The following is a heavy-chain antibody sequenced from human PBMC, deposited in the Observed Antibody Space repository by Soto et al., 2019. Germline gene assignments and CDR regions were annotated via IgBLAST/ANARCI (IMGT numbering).Heavy chain of an antibody. Sequence: SETLSLTCAVYGGSFSGYYWSWIRQPPGKGLEWIGEINHSGSTNYNPSLKSRVTISVDTSKNQFSLKLSSVTAADTAVYYCARTPVLRYFDWLLFLHFDIWGQGTMVTVSS. CDR2: INHSGST. J-gene: IGHJ3*02. D-gene: IGHD3-9*01. V-gene: IGHV4-34*01. CDR3: ARTPVLRYFDWLLFLHFDI. CDR1: GGSFSGYY.